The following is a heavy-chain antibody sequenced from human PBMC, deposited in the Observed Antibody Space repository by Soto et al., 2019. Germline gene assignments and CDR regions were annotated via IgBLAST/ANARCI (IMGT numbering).Heavy chain of an antibody. Sequence: QVQLVQSGAEVKKPGASVKVSCKASGYTFTNYGVTWVRQAPGQGLEWMGWISPYNGDTNYAQKVQGRVTMTTDTPTSTAYMELRSLKSDDTAVYYCARGGGSAPPGIDHWGQGTLVTVSS. D-gene: IGHD3-10*01. J-gene: IGHJ4*02. CDR3: ARGGGSAPPGIDH. CDR1: GYTFTNYG. V-gene: IGHV1-18*01. CDR2: ISPYNGDT.